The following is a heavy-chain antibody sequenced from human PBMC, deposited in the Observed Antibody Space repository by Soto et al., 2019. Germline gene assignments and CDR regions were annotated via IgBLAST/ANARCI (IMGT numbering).Heavy chain of an antibody. D-gene: IGHD3-22*01. CDR1: GGSFSGYY. J-gene: IGHJ4*02. CDR2: INHSGST. CDR3: ARGGFPETMIVPGYMGADY. V-gene: IGHV4-34*01. Sequence: SETLSLTCAVYGGSFSGYYWSWIRQPPGKGLEWIGEINHSGSTNYNPSLKSRVTISVDTSKNQFSLKLSSVTAADTAVYYCARGGFPETMIVPGYMGADYWGQGTLVTVSS.